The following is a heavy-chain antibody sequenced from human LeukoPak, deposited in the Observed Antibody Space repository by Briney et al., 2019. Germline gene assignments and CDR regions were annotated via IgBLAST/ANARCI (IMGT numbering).Heavy chain of an antibody. CDR3: ARVGGGYYFDY. V-gene: IGHV1-46*01. CDR2: INPSGGST. J-gene: IGHJ4*02. D-gene: IGHD5-12*01. CDR1: GYTFTSYY. Sequence: ASVKVSCKASGYTFTSYYMHWVRQAPGQGLEWMGIINPSGGSTSYAQKFQGRDTMTRDMSTSTVYMELSSLRSEDTAVYYCARVGGGYYFDYWGQGTLVTVSS.